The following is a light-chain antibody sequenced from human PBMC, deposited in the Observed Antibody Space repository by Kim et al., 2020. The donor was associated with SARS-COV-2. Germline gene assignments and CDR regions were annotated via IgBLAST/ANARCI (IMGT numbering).Light chain of an antibody. CDR3: SSSTPNTTPL. Sequence: TSCAGTGIDVGGYNFVSWFQQHPGKATKLVIYDVTKRPSGVSNRFSGSKSGNTASLTISGLQAEDEADYYCSSSTPNTTPLFGGGTQLTVL. CDR1: GIDVGGYNF. V-gene: IGLV2-14*03. J-gene: IGLJ2*01. CDR2: DVT.